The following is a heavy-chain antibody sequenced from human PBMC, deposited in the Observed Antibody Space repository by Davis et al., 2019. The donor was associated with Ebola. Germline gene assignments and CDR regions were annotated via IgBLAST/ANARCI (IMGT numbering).Heavy chain of an antibody. CDR2: INPSGGST. CDR3: ARDRHNWNDEAYYGMDV. CDR1: GYTFTSYY. J-gene: IGHJ6*02. D-gene: IGHD1-1*01. V-gene: IGHV1-46*01. Sequence: ASVKVSCKASGYTFTSYYMHWVRQAPGQGLEWMGIINPSGGSTSYAQKFQGRVTMTTDTSTSTAYMELRSLRSDDTAVYYCARDRHNWNDEAYYGMDVWGQGTTVTVSS.